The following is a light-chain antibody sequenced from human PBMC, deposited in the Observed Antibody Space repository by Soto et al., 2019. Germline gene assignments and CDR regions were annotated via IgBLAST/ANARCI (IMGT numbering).Light chain of an antibody. CDR2: DAS. CDR1: QSVSSH. J-gene: IGKJ4*01. V-gene: IGKV3-11*01. CDR3: QQRSNWPLT. Sequence: EIVLTQSPATMSFSPGERAALSCRASQSVSSHLAWYQQKPGQAPRLLIYDASNRATGIPARFSGSGSGTAFTLIISSLEPEDLAVYYCQQRSNWPLTFGGGTKVEIK.